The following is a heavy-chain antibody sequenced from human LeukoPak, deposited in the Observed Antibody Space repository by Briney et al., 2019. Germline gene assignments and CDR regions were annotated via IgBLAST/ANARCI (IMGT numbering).Heavy chain of an antibody. CDR2: IWYDGSNK. J-gene: IGHJ5*02. V-gene: IGHV3-30*02. Sequence: GGSLRLSCAASGFTFSRYGMHWVRQAPGKGLEWVAVIWYDGSNKYYADSVKGRFTISRDNSKNTLYLQMNSLRAEDTAVYYCAKDNGWFDPWGQGTLVTVSS. CDR1: GFTFSRYG. CDR3: AKDNGWFDP.